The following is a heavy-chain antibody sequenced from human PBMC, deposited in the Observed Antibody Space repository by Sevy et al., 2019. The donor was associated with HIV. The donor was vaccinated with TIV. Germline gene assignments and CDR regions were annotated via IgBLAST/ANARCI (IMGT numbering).Heavy chain of an antibody. J-gene: IGHJ4*02. CDR2: ISSVGTFI. CDR3: ARDLLAVTGTLYFDL. V-gene: IGHV3-21*01. Sequence: GGSLRLSCAASGFGFNIYTMHWVRQAPGKGLEWVASISSVGTFIYYADSVKGRFTISRDDARASLYVQMNSLRAEDTAIYYCARDLLAVTGTLYFDLWGQGALVTVSS. CDR1: GFGFNIYT. D-gene: IGHD6-19*01.